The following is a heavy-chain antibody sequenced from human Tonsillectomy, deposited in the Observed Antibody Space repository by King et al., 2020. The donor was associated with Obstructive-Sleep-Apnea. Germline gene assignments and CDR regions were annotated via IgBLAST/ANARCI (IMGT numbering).Heavy chain of an antibody. Sequence: PLQESGPGLVKPSETLSLTCTVSGGSISSYYWSWIRQPPGKGLEWIGYIYYSGSTNYNPSLKSRVTISVDTSKNQFSLKLSSVTAADTAVYYCASLIRDYYDSSGYYRAEYFQHWGQGTLVTVSS. J-gene: IGHJ1*01. V-gene: IGHV4-59*01. CDR2: IYYSGST. D-gene: IGHD3-22*01. CDR3: ASLIRDYYDSSGYYRAEYFQH. CDR1: GGSISSYY.